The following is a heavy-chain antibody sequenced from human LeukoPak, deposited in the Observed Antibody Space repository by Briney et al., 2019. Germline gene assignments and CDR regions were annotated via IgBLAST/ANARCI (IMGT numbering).Heavy chain of an antibody. J-gene: IGHJ5*02. CDR3: ARDPRNVGLAP. D-gene: IGHD2-15*01. CDR2: NNGDGSTT. Sequence: PGGSLRLSCAASGFPFNAYWMTWVRQAPGKGLMYISRNNGDGSTTNYADVVKGRFTMSRDNVKNTLYLQMNSLRVEDTAVYYCARDPRNVGLAPWGQGTLVTVSS. CDR1: GFPFNAYW. V-gene: IGHV3-74*01.